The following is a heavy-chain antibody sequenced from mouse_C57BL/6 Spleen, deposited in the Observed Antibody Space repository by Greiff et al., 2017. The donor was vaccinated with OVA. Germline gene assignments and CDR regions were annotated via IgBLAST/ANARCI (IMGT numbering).Heavy chain of an antibody. Sequence: EVQLQQSGPELVKPGASVKISCKASGYTFTDYYMNWVKQSHGKSLEWIGDINPNNGGTSYNQKFKGKATLTVDKSSSTAYMELRSLTSEDSAVYYCAEGDYAPFAYWGQGTRVTVSA. V-gene: IGHV1-26*01. CDR3: AEGDYAPFAY. D-gene: IGHD1-1*02. CDR2: INPNNGGT. CDR1: GYTFTDYY. J-gene: IGHJ3*01.